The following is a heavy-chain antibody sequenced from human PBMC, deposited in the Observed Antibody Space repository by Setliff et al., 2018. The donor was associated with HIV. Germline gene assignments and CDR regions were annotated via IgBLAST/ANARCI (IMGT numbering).Heavy chain of an antibody. J-gene: IGHJ4*02. V-gene: IGHV1-69-2*01. CDR2: VDPEDGET. D-gene: IGHD1-26*01. CDR3: ATVRIVGATEFDY. Sequence: GASVKVSCKASGYTFTNYFMHWVRQAPGEGLEWVGRVDPEDGETRYAMKFQGSVTISAHTSTDTTYLSLTSLRSQGTAVYYCATVRIVGATEFDYWGQGTVVTVSS. CDR1: GYTFTNYF.